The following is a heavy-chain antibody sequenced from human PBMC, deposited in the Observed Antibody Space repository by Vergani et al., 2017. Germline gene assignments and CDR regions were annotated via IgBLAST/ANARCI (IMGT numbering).Heavy chain of an antibody. D-gene: IGHD3-10*01. CDR1: GYTFTGYY. J-gene: IGHJ4*01. Sequence: QVQLVQSGAEVKKPGASVKVFCKASGYTFTGYYMHWVRQAPGQGLEWMGWINPNNGDPNYAQKFQGRVTMTRDTSISTAYMELSGLRSDDTAVYYCARDYGYYGSGTYYGIDYWGQGTLVTVSS. CDR2: INPNNGDP. CDR3: ARDYGYYGSGTYYGIDY. V-gene: IGHV1-2*02.